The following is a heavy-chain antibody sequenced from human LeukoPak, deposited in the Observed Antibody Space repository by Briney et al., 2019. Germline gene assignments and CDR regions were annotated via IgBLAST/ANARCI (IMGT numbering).Heavy chain of an antibody. CDR3: ARGFDYYDSSGYSLDI. V-gene: IGHV1-2*02. CDR2: INPNSGGT. D-gene: IGHD3-22*01. CDR1: EYTFTGYY. J-gene: IGHJ3*02. Sequence: ASVKVSCKASEYTFTGYYMHWVRQAPGQGLEWMGWINPNSGGTNYAQKFQGRVTMTRDTSISTAYMELSRLRSDDTAVYYCARGFDYYDSSGYSLDIWGQGTMVTVSS.